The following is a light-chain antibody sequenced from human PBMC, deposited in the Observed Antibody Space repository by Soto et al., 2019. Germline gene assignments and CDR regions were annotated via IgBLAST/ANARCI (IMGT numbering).Light chain of an antibody. Sequence: IELTQSPSTQKMSPGERATLSCRASQSVSNNYLAWYQQKPGQAYRPLIYGASNRATGIPDRFIAIGSGTEFTLPLSRLEPEDFAXXXXXXXXXXXTXGQGTMVDNK. CDR3: XXXXXXXT. V-gene: IGKV3-20*01. J-gene: IGKJ1*01. CDR1: QSVSNNY. CDR2: GAS.